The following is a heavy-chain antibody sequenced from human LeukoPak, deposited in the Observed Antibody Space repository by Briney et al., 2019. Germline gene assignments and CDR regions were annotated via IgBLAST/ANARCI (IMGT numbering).Heavy chain of an antibody. CDR1: GYAFSSYG. CDR2: VGPYNRKT. J-gene: IGHJ4*02. Sequence: GASVKVSCKASGYAFSSYGIGWVRQAPGQGLEWMGWVGPYNRKTNYSQKFQGRVTMTTDTSTNTAYLELRTLRSDDTAVYYCARGAPRGFWNFYFDYWGQGTLLTVSS. V-gene: IGHV1-18*01. D-gene: IGHD1-7*01. CDR3: ARGAPRGFWNFYFDY.